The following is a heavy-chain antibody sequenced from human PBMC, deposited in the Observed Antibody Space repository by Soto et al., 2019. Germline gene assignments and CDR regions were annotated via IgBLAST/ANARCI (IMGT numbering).Heavy chain of an antibody. V-gene: IGHV1-46*01. Sequence: QVQLVQSGAEVKKPGASVKVSCKASGYSFTTYNIHWVRQAPGQGLEWMGVVNPSSGSTSYAQKFQGRVTMTRETSTSTVYMELSSLRSEDAAVYYCARWAPDAFHVWGQGTLVTVSS. J-gene: IGHJ3*01. CDR1: GYSFTTYN. CDR2: VNPSSGST. CDR3: ARWAPDAFHV.